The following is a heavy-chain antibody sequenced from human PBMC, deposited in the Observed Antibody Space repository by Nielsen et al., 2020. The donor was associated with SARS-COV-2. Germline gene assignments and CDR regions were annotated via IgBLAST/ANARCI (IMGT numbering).Heavy chain of an antibody. CDR3: AREANYYYYYMDV. CDR2: INPNSGGT. CDR1: GYTFTGYY. V-gene: IGHV1-2*06. Sequence: VSVKVSCKASGYTFTGYYMHWVRQAPGQGLEWMGRINPNSGGTNYAQKFQGRVTMTRDTSISTAYMELSRLRSDDTAVYYCAREANYYYYYMDVWGKGTTVTVSS. J-gene: IGHJ6*03.